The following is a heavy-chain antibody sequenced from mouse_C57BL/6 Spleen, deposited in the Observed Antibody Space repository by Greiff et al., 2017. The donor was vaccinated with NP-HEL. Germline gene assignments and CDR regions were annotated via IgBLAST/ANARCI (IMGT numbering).Heavy chain of an antibody. V-gene: IGHV1-82*01. CDR2: IYPGDGDT. J-gene: IGHJ2*01. Sequence: VQLQQSGPELVKPGASVKISCKASGYAFSSSWMNWVKQRPGKGLEWIGRIYPGDGDTNYNGQFKGKATLTADKSSSTAYMQLSSLTSEDSAVYFCARSRGYDGDYFDYWGQGTTLTGSS. D-gene: IGHD2-2*01. CDR1: GYAFSSSW. CDR3: ARSRGYDGDYFDY.